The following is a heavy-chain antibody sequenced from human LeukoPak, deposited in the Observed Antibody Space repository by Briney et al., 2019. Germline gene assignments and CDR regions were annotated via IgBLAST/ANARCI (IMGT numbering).Heavy chain of an antibody. D-gene: IGHD5-24*01. CDR1: GYTFTGYY. Sequence: GASVKVSCKASGYTFTGYYMHWVRQAPGQGFEWMAIINPSDGSTTNSQKFQGRVTMTGDTSTSTVYMELSGLRSEDTALYYCARIRDGYNDAYDIWGQGTMVTVSS. V-gene: IGHV1-46*01. CDR3: ARIRDGYNDAYDI. J-gene: IGHJ3*02. CDR2: INPSDGST.